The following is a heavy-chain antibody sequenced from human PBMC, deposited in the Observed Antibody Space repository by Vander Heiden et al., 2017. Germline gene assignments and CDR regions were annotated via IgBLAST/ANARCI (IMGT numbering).Heavy chain of an antibody. D-gene: IGHD1-1*01. CDR1: GFPFRTYD. CDR3: AKHQRKSDWNEI. J-gene: IGHJ4*02. CDR2: FSSSGDST. V-gene: IGHV3-23*01. Sequence: EVHLLESGGGLVQPGGSLRLSCTASGFPFRTYDMYWVRQAPGKGLEWVSTFSSSGDSTYYADSVKGRFTIARDNSKNTLYLQMNSLRAEDTAIYYCAKHQRKSDWNEIWGQGTLVTVSS.